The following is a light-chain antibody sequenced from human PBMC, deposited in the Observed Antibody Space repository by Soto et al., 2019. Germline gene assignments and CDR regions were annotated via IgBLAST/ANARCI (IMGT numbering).Light chain of an antibody. J-gene: IGLJ2*01. V-gene: IGLV2-11*01. CDR2: DVS. CDR1: SSDVGGYNY. Sequence: QCVLTQPRSVSGSPGQSVTISCTGTSSDVGGYNYVSWYQQHPGKAPKLMIYDVSKRPSGVPDRFSGSRSGNTASLTISGLQAEDEADYYCCSYAGSYTFDVVFGGGTQLTVL. CDR3: CSYAGSYTFDVV.